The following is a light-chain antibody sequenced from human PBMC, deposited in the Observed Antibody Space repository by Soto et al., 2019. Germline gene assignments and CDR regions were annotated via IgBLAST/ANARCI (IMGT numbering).Light chain of an antibody. CDR2: GAS. CDR3: QHYGSSWT. CDR1: QSVSSSY. Sequence: IVLTQSPGPLSLSPGERATLFCLASQSVSSSYLAWYQQKPGQAPRLLIYGASSRATGIPDRFSGSGSGTDFTLTISRLEPGDFAVYYCQHYGSSWTFGQGTKV. J-gene: IGKJ1*01. V-gene: IGKV3-20*01.